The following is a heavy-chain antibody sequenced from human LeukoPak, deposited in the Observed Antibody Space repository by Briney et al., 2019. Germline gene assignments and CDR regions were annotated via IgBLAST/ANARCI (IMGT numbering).Heavy chain of an antibody. Sequence: PSETLSLTCTVSGGSISSSSYYWGWIRQPPGKGLEWIGSIYYSGSTYYNPSLKSRVTISVDTSKNQFSLKLSSVTAADTAVYYCARDGYSNYDNPNWFDPWGQGTLVTVSS. V-gene: IGHV4-39*07. J-gene: IGHJ5*02. D-gene: IGHD4-11*01. CDR1: GGSISSSSYY. CDR2: IYYSGST. CDR3: ARDGYSNYDNPNWFDP.